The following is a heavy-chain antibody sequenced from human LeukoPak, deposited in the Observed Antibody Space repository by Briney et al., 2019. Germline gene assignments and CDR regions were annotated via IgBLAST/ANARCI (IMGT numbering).Heavy chain of an antibody. CDR1: GYTFTGYY. Sequence: ASVKVSCKASGYTFTGYYMHWVRQAPGQGLEWMGWINPNSGGTNYAQKFQGRVTMTRDTSISTAYMELSRLRSDDTAVYYCARDSILTGYYPDYYYGRTAWGKGTTVPASS. J-gene: IGHJ6*04. D-gene: IGHD3-9*01. CDR2: INPNSGGT. CDR3: ARDSILTGYYPDYYYGRTA. V-gene: IGHV1-2*02.